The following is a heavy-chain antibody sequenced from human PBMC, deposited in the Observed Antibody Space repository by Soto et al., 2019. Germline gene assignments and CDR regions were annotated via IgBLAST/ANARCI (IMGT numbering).Heavy chain of an antibody. CDR1: GFTFFTYA. J-gene: IGHJ4*02. Sequence: GGSLRLSCTASGFTFFTYAMTWVRQAPGEGLEWVSSITDTGVSTYYADSVKGRFTISRDNSKNTLYLQMNSLRTDDSAVYYCAKDTPVVMFLFDSWGRGTLVTVSS. CDR2: ITDTGVST. CDR3: AKDTPVVMFLFDS. V-gene: IGHV3-23*01. D-gene: IGHD2-15*01.